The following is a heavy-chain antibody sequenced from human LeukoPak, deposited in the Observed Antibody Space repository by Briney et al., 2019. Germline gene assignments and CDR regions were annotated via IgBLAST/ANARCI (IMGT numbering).Heavy chain of an antibody. CDR2: IYSGGAT. CDR3: AGSAAGPLGY. D-gene: IGHD6-13*01. J-gene: IGHJ4*02. CDR1: GFTFSSYA. V-gene: IGHV3-66*01. Sequence: PGGSLRLSCAASGFTFSSYAMSWVRQAPGKGLEWVSVIYSGGATHYTDSVKGRFTISRDNSKNTLYLQMNSLRAEDTALYFCAGSAAGPLGYWGQGTLVTVSS.